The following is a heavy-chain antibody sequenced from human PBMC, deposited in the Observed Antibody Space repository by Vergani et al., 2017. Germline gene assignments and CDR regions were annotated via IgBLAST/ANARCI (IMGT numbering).Heavy chain of an antibody. D-gene: IGHD5-18*01. CDR2: IIPIFGTA. Sequence: QVQLVQSGAEVKKPGSSVKVSCKASVGTFSSYAISWVRQAPGQGREWMGGIIPIFGTANYAQTFQGRVTITADESTSTAYMELSSLRSEDTAVYYCARERPRGDSYGWYYYYYMDVWGKGTTVTVSS. V-gene: IGHV1-69*01. CDR3: ARERPRGDSYGWYYYYYMDV. J-gene: IGHJ6*03. CDR1: VGTFSSYA.